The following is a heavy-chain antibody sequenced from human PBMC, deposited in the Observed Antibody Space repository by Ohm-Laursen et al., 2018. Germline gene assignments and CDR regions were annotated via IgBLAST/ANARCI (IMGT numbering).Heavy chain of an antibody. D-gene: IGHD1-26*01. J-gene: IGHJ4*02. CDR2: INHSGST. CDR1: GGSFSGYY. Sequence: SDTLSLTCAVYGGSFSGYYWSWIRQPPGKGLEWIGEINHSGSTNYNPSLKSRVTMSVDTSKNQFSLKLSSVTAADTAVYYCEVVGATISFYFDYWGQGTLVTVSS. CDR3: EVVGATISFYFDY. V-gene: IGHV4-34*01.